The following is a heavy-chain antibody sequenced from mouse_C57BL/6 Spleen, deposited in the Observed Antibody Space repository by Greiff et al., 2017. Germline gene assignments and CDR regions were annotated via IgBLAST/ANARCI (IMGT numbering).Heavy chain of an antibody. CDR1: GFTFSDYY. Sequence: EVMLVESGGGLVQPGGSLKLSCAASGFTFSDYYMYWVRQTPEKRLEWVAYISNGGGSTYYPDTVKGRFTISRDNAKNTLYLQMSRLKSEDTAMYYCARRGITTVGWYFDVWGTGTTVTVSS. J-gene: IGHJ1*03. CDR3: ARRGITTVGWYFDV. V-gene: IGHV5-12*01. CDR2: ISNGGGST. D-gene: IGHD1-1*01.